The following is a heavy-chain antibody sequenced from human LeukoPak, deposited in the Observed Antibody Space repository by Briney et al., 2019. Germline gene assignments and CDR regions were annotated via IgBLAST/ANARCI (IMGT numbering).Heavy chain of an antibody. V-gene: IGHV3-23*01. J-gene: IGHJ3*02. CDR2: ISASGDST. D-gene: IGHD4-23*01. CDR3: AKRASERAGGFDI. Sequence: PGGSLRLSCVAFELTFSNYAMSWVRQAPGKGLEWVSAISASGDSTYYADSVKGRFTIPRDESKNTLYLQMNSLRADDTAVYYCAKRASERAGGFDIWGQGTMVTVSS. CDR1: ELTFSNYA.